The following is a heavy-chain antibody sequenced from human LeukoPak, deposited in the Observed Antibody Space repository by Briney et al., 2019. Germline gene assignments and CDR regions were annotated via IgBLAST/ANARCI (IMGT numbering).Heavy chain of an antibody. Sequence: GESLKISCKGSGYSFTNYWIGWVRQMPGKGVEWMGIIYPGDSDTRYSPSFQGQVTISADKSISTAYLQWSSLKASDTAMYYCARHSRGTIVVGTFDFWGQGTLVTVSS. CDR1: GYSFTNYW. V-gene: IGHV5-51*01. CDR3: ARHSRGTIVVGTFDF. J-gene: IGHJ4*02. CDR2: IYPGDSDT. D-gene: IGHD3-22*01.